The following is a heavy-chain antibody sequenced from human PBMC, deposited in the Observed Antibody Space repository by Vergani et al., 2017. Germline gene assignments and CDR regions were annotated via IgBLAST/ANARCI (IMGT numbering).Heavy chain of an antibody. CDR2: IKSDGSIT. Sequence: DVHLAESGGGFFQPGGSLRLSCSASGFSFNSYWMHWVRQVPGKGLLWVSRIKSDGSITAYADSVKGRFTISRDNAKNSLYLQMNSLRAEDTALYYCARRSMITCGGVIAPGAFDIWGQGTMVTVSS. J-gene: IGHJ3*02. D-gene: IGHD3-16*02. CDR1: GFSFNSYW. CDR3: ARRSMITCGGVIAPGAFDI. V-gene: IGHV3-74*03.